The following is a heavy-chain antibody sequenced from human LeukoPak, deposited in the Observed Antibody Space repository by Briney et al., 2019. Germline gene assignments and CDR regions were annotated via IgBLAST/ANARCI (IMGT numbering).Heavy chain of an antibody. J-gene: IGHJ4*02. V-gene: IGHV1-2*02. CDR3: ARVSGWHKYGGNAPFSY. Sequence: GESLKISCQASGYTFTGYCMHWVRQAPGQGLEWMGWINPNSGGTNYAQKFQGRVTMTRDTSISTAYMELSRLRSDDTAVYYCARVSGWHKYGGNAPFSYWGQGTLVTVSS. D-gene: IGHD4-23*01. CDR2: INPNSGGT. CDR1: GYTFTGYC.